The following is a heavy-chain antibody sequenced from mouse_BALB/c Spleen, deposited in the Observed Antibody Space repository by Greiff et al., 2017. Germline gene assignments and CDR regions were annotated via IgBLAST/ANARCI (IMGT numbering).Heavy chain of an antibody. J-gene: IGHJ4*01. CDR1: GYAFSSYW. CDR2: IYPGDGDT. CDR3: ARGAGGYAMDY. Sequence: VKLMESGAELVRPGSSVKISCKASGYAFSSYWMNWVKQRPGQGLEWIGQIYPGDGDTNYNGKFKGKATLTADKSSSTAYMQLSSLTSEDSAVYFCARGAGGYAMDYWGQGTSVTVSS. V-gene: IGHV1-80*01.